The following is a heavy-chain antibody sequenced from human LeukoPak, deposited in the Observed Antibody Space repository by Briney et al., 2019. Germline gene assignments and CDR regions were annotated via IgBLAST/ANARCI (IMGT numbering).Heavy chain of an antibody. D-gene: IGHD3-16*01. CDR1: GYSFATYW. Sequence: GESLKISCKGSGYSFATYWIGWVRQMHGKCLVSMGTIYPGDSDTRYSPSFQGQVTMSADKSISTAYLQWNSLKASDTAMYYCARTTLGAVAFDYWGQGTLVTVSS. J-gene: IGHJ4*02. V-gene: IGHV5-51*01. CDR2: IYPGDSDT. CDR3: ARTTLGAVAFDY.